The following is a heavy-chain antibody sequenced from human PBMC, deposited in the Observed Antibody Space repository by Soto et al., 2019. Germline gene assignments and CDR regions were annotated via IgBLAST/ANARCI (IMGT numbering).Heavy chain of an antibody. CDR1: GITFTNYW. CDR3: GTVFEH. CDR2: VDSDGRGT. J-gene: IGHJ4*02. Sequence: EVQLVESGGGSVQPGGSLRLSCVASGITFTNYWMHGVRQVPGKGLVWVARVDSDGRGTSYADFVKGRFTISRDNAKNTLYLQMYSLRVEDTAMYYCGTVFEHWGQGIPVTVSS. V-gene: IGHV3-74*01.